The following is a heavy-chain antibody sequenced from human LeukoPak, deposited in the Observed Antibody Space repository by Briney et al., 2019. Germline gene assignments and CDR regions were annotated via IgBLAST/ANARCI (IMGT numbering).Heavy chain of an antibody. D-gene: IGHD2-15*01. V-gene: IGHV4-39*01. J-gene: IGHJ4*02. CDR1: GGSISSISYY. Sequence: SETLSLTCTVSGGSISSISYYWGWIRQPPGKGLEWIGSIYYSGSTYYNPSLKSRVTISVDTSKNQFSLKLSSVTAADTAVYYCARHAVVVVVAALGWYFDYWGQGTLVTVSS. CDR2: IYYSGST. CDR3: ARHAVVVVVAALGWYFDY.